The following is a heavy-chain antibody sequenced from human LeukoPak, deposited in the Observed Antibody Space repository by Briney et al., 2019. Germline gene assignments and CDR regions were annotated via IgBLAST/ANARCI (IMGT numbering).Heavy chain of an antibody. CDR3: ARSYYYDSSHTVDY. CDR2: ISGSGGST. J-gene: IGHJ4*02. V-gene: IGHV3-23*01. Sequence: GGSLRLSCAASGVTFSSYAMRWVRQVPGKGLEWVSTISGSGGSTYYADSVKGRFTISRDNSKNTLYLQMNSLRAEDTAVYYCARSYYYDSSHTVDYWGQGTLVTVSS. D-gene: IGHD3-22*01. CDR1: GVTFSSYA.